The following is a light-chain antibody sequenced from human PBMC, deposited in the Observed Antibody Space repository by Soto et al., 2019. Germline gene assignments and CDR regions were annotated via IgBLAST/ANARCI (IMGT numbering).Light chain of an antibody. V-gene: IGKV1-12*01. CDR2: AAS. Sequence: DIQMTQSPSSLSASEGDRVAITCRASQGIRTWLAWYQQRPGKAPKVLIYAASSLQSGVPSRFSGSGSGTDFTLTISSLQSEDFATYYCQQANSFPLITFGQGTRLEIK. CDR1: QGIRTW. J-gene: IGKJ5*01. CDR3: QQANSFPLIT.